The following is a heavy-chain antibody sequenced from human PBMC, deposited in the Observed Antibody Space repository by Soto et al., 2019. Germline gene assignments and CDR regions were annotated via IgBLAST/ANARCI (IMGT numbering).Heavy chain of an antibody. J-gene: IGHJ5*02. D-gene: IGHD6-13*01. CDR3: ARVMVGIAAAGPYNWFDP. Sequence: ASVKVSCKASGGAFSSYAISWVRQAPGQGLEWMGGIIPICGTANYAQKFQGRVTITADESTSTAYMELSSLRSEDTAVYYCARVMVGIAAAGPYNWFDPWGQGNLVTVSS. CDR2: IIPICGTA. CDR1: GGAFSSYA. V-gene: IGHV1-69*13.